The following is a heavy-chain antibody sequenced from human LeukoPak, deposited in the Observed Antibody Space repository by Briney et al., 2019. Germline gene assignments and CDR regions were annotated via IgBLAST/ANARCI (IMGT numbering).Heavy chain of an antibody. V-gene: IGHV1-2*02. CDR1: GYSFTYNH. CDR2: INPHSGDT. CDR3: VRDAPTGVYGMDV. J-gene: IGHJ6*02. Sequence: ASVKVSCKASGYSFTYNHIHWVRQAPGQGLEWMGWINPHSGDTNYTQKFQDRVTMIRDTSNRTVYMGVTRLRSDDTAVYYCVRDAPTGVYGMDVWGQGTTVTVSS. D-gene: IGHD1-1*01.